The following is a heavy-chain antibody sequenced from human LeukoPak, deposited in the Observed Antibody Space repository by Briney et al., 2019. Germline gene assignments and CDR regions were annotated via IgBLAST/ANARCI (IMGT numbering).Heavy chain of an antibody. V-gene: IGHV6-1*01. D-gene: IGHD6-13*01. CDR2: TYYRPKWFN. CDR3: TRAFLYSSSSTFDY. Sequence: SQTLSLTCAISGDSVSSNSATWNWIRQSPSRGLEWLGSTYYRPKWFNDYAVSVKSRITVNPDTSENQFSLQLNSVTPEDTAVYYCTRAFLYSSSSTFDYWGQGTLVTVSS. CDR1: GDSVSSNSAT. J-gene: IGHJ4*02.